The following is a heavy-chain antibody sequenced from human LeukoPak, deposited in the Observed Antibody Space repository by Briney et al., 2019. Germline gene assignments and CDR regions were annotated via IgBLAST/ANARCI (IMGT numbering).Heavy chain of an antibody. CDR1: GFTFSSYS. V-gene: IGHV3-21*01. D-gene: IGHD6-19*01. CDR2: ISSSSSYI. CDR3: ARSSAVAQGGFDY. J-gene: IGHJ4*02. Sequence: GGSLRLSCAASGFTFSSYSMNWVRQAPGKGLEWVSSISSSSSYIYYAGSVKGRFTISRDNAKNSLYLQMNSLRAEDTAVYYCARSSAVAQGGFDYWGQGTLVTVSS.